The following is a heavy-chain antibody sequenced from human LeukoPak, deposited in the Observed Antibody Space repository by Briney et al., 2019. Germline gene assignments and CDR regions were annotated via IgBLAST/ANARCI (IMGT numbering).Heavy chain of an antibody. CDR1: GYTFTNYG. CDR2: ISAYNGDT. CDR3: ARDGGVVGGTTGAFDI. Sequence: ASVKVSCKASGYTFTNYGITWVRQAPGQGLEWLGWISAYNGDTNYEQKLQGRVTITTDTSTSTAYMELRSLRSDDTAVYYCARDGGVVGGTTGAFDIWGQGTMVTVSS. V-gene: IGHV1-18*01. J-gene: IGHJ3*02. D-gene: IGHD1-26*01.